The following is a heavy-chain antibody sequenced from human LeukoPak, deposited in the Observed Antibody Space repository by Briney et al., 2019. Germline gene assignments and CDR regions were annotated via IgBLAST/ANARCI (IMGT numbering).Heavy chain of an antibody. CDR1: GFIFSSYA. V-gene: IGHV3-23*01. CDR2: ISGSSGST. Sequence: GGSLKLSCAASGFIFSSYAMSWVRQAPGKGLEWVSAISGSSGSTYYADSVKGRFTISRDNSKNTLYLQMNSLRAEDTAVYYCAKAKRGYCSSTSCSEFDYWGQGTLVTVSS. D-gene: IGHD2-2*01. J-gene: IGHJ4*02. CDR3: AKAKRGYCSSTSCSEFDY.